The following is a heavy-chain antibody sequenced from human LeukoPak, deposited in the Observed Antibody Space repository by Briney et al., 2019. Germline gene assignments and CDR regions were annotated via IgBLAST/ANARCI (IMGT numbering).Heavy chain of an antibody. D-gene: IGHD3-16*02. CDR3: AGALRGDLSCYH. Sequence: GGPLRLSCAASGFAFSSCSMNWVRQAPGKGLEWVSSFSSNSSYIYFADSVKGRFPISRDNAKNSLYLQMNSLRAEDTAVYYCAGALRGDLSCYHWWQGSLVAVPA. V-gene: IGHV3-21*06. J-gene: IGHJ5*02. CDR2: FSSNSSYI. CDR1: GFAFSSCS.